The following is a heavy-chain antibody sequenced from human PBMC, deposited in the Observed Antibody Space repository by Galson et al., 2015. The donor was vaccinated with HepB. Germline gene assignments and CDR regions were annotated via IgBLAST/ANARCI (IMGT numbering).Heavy chain of an antibody. D-gene: IGHD4-11*01. V-gene: IGHV3-53*01. Sequence: SLRLSCAASGFTVSSNYMSWVRQAPGKGLEWVSVIYSDGSTYYADSVKGRFTISRDNSKNTLYLQMNSLRAEDTAVYYCARDATNTVTLDYWGQGTLVTVSS. J-gene: IGHJ4*02. CDR1: GFTVSSNY. CDR2: IYSDGST. CDR3: ARDATNTVTLDY.